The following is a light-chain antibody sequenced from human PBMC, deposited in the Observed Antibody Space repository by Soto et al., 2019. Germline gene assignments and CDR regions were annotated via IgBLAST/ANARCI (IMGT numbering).Light chain of an antibody. CDR2: GAS. Sequence: EIVLTQSPGTLSLSPGERATLSCTASQSVRNNYLAWYQQKPGQAPRLLINGASSRATGIPDRFSGSGSGTDFTLTITRLEPEDFAVYYWQQYSSSPDTFGGGTKVEVK. V-gene: IGKV3-20*01. J-gene: IGKJ4*01. CDR1: QSVRNNY. CDR3: QQYSSSPDT.